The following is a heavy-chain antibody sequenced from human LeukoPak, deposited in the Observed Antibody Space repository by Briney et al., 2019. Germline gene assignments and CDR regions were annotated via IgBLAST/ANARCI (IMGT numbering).Heavy chain of an antibody. J-gene: IGHJ4*02. V-gene: IGHV3-23*01. D-gene: IGHD2-15*01. CDR3: AKDLVVVXXXSYDY. CDR2: ISGSGGST. Sequence: PGGSLRLSCAASGFTFSSYAMSWVRQAPGKGLEWVSAISGSGGSTYYADSVKGWLTISRDNSKNTLYLQMNSLRAEDTAVYYCAKDLVVVXXXSYDYWGQGTLVTVSS. CDR1: GFTFSSYA.